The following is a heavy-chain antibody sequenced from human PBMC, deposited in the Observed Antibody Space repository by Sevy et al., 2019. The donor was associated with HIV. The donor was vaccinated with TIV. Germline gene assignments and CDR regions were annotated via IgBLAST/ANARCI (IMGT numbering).Heavy chain of an antibody. J-gene: IGHJ3*02. CDR1: GFTFNIYS. V-gene: IGHV3-21*04. D-gene: IGHD3-22*01. CDR3: AGGRYDSSGSFDAFDI. Sequence: GGSLRLSCAASGFTFNIYSMNWVRQAPGKGLEWVSSISGSSSYIFYADSVKGRFTISRDNSKNTLYLQMNSLRTEDTAVYYCAGGRYDSSGSFDAFDIWGQGTMVTVSS. CDR2: ISGSSSYI.